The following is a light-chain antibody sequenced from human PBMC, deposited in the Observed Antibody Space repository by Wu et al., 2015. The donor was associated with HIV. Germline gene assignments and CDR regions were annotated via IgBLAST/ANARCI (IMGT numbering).Light chain of an antibody. J-gene: IGKJ3*01. V-gene: IGKV3-11*01. CDR3: QQRGDWPGVT. Sequence: LLTQSPASLSLSPGERATLSCRTSQSVNTFLAWYQQKPGQAPRLLIYDASNRAAGIPVRFSGSGSGTDFTLTIANLEPEDSAVYYCQQRGDWPGVTFGPGTKVHIK. CDR2: DAS. CDR1: QSVNTF.